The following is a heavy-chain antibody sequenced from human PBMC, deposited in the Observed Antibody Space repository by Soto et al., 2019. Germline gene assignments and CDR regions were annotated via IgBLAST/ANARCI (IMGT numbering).Heavy chain of an antibody. CDR3: NRGSEYDFWSGYL. D-gene: IGHD3-3*01. V-gene: IGHV1-69*06. Sequence: QERLVQSGAEVRKPGSSVKVSCKVTGGTSTRYAINWVRQAPGQGLEWMGGIVPMFGTSKYAQKFQGRVTITADTSTNIANMELRSLRSEDTAVYYCNRGSEYDFWSGYLWVQGTLVSVSS. J-gene: IGHJ4*02. CDR2: IVPMFGTS. CDR1: GGTSTRYA.